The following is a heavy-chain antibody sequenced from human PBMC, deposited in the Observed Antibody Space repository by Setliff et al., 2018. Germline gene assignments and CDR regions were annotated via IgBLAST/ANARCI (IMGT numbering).Heavy chain of an antibody. J-gene: IGHJ3*02. CDR2: MYYSGIT. Sequence: SETLSLTCTVSGGSMITNDYFWGWIRQPPGKGLEWIGSMYYSGITYYSPSLKSRVIVSVDTSKNQFSLKLSSVTAADTAVYYCARLPGYCNGGNCYGYYTFDIWGQGTMVTVSS. CDR3: ARLPGYCNGGNCYGYYTFDI. D-gene: IGHD2-15*01. V-gene: IGHV4-39*01. CDR1: GGSMITNDYF.